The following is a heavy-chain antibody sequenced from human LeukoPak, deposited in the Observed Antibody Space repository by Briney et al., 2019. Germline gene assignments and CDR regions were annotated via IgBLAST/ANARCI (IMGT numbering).Heavy chain of an antibody. CDR3: ARVTMVRGVPDY. V-gene: IGHV4-59*02. Sequence: PSETLSLTCTVSGGSVSSYYWSWIRQPPGKGLEWIGYIYYSGNTNYNPSLKSRVTISLDTSKNQFSLKLSSVTAADTAVYYCARVTMVRGVPDYWGQGTLVTVSS. D-gene: IGHD3-10*01. CDR2: IYYSGNT. CDR1: GGSVSSYY. J-gene: IGHJ4*02.